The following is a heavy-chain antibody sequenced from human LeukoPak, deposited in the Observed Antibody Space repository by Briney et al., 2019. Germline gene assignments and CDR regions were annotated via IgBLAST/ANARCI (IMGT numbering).Heavy chain of an antibody. D-gene: IGHD6-19*01. CDR2: INHSGST. J-gene: IGHJ4*02. CDR1: GGSFSGYY. CDR3: ATLAVAGTAYDY. V-gene: IGHV4-34*01. Sequence: SETLSLTCAVYGGSFSGYYWSWIRQPPGKGPEWIGEINHSGSTNYNPSLKSRVTISVDTSKNQFSLKLSSVTAADTAVYYCATLAVAGTAYDYWGQGTLVTVSS.